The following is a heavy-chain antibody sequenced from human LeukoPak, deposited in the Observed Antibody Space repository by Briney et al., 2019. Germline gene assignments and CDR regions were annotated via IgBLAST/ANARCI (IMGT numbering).Heavy chain of an antibody. J-gene: IGHJ4*02. D-gene: IGHD2-2*01. Sequence: ASVKVSCKASGGTFSSYAISWVRQAPGQGLEWMGRIIPILGIANYAQKFQGRVTITADKSTSTAYMELSSLRSEDTAVYYCARDELVRGCSSTSCAVDYWGQGTLVTVSS. CDR3: ARDELVRGCSSTSCAVDY. CDR1: GGTFSSYA. CDR2: IIPILGIA. V-gene: IGHV1-69*04.